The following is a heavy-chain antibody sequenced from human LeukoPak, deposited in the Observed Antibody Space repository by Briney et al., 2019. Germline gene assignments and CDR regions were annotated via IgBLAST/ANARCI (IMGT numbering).Heavy chain of an antibody. J-gene: IGHJ3*02. V-gene: IGHV3-7*01. CDR3: ARTYYYDSSGYFGAFDI. Sequence: GGSLRLSCAASGFTFSSYWMSSVRQAPGKGLEWVANIKQDGSEKYYVDSVKGRFTIFRDNAKNSLYLQMNSLRVEDTAVYYCARTYYYDSSGYFGAFDIWGQGTMVTVSS. D-gene: IGHD3-22*01. CDR1: GFTFSSYW. CDR2: IKQDGSEK.